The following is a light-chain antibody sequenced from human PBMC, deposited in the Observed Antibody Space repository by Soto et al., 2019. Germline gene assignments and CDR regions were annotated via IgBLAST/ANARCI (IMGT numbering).Light chain of an antibody. CDR3: QQRRDWPLT. V-gene: IGKV3-11*01. J-gene: IGKJ4*01. Sequence: EIVLTQSPVTLSLSPGERATLSCRASQSLNSYLAWFQQKPGQAPGLLIYDASNRATGIPARFSGSGSGTDFTLTISSLEPADFAVYYCQQRRDWPLTFGGGTKVEIK. CDR2: DAS. CDR1: QSLNSY.